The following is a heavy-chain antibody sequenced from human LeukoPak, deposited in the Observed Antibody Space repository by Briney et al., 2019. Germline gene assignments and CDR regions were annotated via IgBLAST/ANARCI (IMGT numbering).Heavy chain of an antibody. CDR2: INPNSGAT. D-gene: IGHD3-9*01. V-gene: IGHV1-2*02. CDR3: ARGGTVDWLLSELDY. Sequence: ASVKVSCKASGYTFTGYFMHWVRQAPGQGLEWIGWINPNSGATNYARNFQGRVTMTRDTSISTAYMELSRLRSDDTAVYYCARGGTVDWLLSELDYWGQGTLVTVSS. J-gene: IGHJ4*02. CDR1: GYTFTGYF.